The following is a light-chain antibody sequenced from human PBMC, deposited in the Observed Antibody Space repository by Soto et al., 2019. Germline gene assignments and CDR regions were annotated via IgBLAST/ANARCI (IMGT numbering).Light chain of an antibody. CDR3: MQALQVPWT. CDR1: QSLLLRNGNNY. V-gene: IGKV2-28*01. Sequence: IVMTQSPLSLSVTPGEPASISCRSSQSLLLRNGNNYLDWYLQKPGQSPQLLIYLGSNRASGVPDRFSGSGSGTDFTLRISRVEAEDVGVYYCMQALQVPWTFGKGTKVDIK. CDR2: LGS. J-gene: IGKJ1*01.